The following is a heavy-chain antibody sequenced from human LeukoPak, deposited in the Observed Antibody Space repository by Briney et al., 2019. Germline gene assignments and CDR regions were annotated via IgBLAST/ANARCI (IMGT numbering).Heavy chain of an antibody. D-gene: IGHD3-16*01. Sequence: GGSLRLSCAASGFTFSSYWMSWVRQAPGKGLEWVANIKQDGSEKYYVDSVKGRFTISRDNAKNSLYLQMNSLRSEDTALYYCTKGVYTDYVSLAAFDMWGQGTMVTVSS. CDR1: GFTFSSYW. J-gene: IGHJ3*02. CDR3: TKGVYTDYVSLAAFDM. CDR2: IKQDGSEK. V-gene: IGHV3-7*03.